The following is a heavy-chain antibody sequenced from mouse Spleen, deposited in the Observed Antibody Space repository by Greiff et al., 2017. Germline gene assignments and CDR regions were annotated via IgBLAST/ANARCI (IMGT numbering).Heavy chain of an antibody. V-gene: IGHV3-6*01. J-gene: IGHJ3*01. CDR1: GYSITSGYY. Sequence: EVQLKESGPGLVKPSQSLSLTCSVTGYSITSGYYWNWIRQFPGNKLEWMGYINYDGSNNYNPSLKNRISITRDTSKNQFFLKLNSVTTEDTATYYCAREGEGFAYWGQGTLVTVSA. CDR3: AREGEGFAY. CDR2: INYDGSN.